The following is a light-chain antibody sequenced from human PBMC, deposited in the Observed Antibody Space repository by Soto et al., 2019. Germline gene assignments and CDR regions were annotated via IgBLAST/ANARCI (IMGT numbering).Light chain of an antibody. V-gene: IGLV2-14*01. J-gene: IGLJ1*01. CDR1: SSDVGGYNY. CDR3: SSYTTISTYV. Sequence: QSVLTQPASVSGSPGQSITISCTGTSSDVGGYNYVSWYQQHPGKAPKLMIYDVRNRPSGVSNRFSGSKSVNTASLTISGLQAEDEYDYYCSSYTTISTYVFATGP. CDR2: DVR.